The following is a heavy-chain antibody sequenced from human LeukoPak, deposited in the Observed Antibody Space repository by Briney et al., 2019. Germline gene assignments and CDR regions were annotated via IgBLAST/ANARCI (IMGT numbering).Heavy chain of an antibody. CDR1: GYTFTSYD. CDR3: ARDRIAVAGRKYYYYMDV. J-gene: IGHJ6*03. V-gene: IGHV1-8*03. Sequence: ASVKVSCKASGYTFTSYDINWVRQATGQGLGWMGWMNPNSGNTGYAQKFQGRVTITRNTSISTAYMELSSLRSEDTAVYYCARDRIAVAGRKYYYYMDVWGKGTTVTVSS. CDR2: MNPNSGNT. D-gene: IGHD6-19*01.